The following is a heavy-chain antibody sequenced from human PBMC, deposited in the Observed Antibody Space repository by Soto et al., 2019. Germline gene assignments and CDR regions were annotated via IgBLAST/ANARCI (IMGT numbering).Heavy chain of an antibody. CDR1: VGSVSSGAYH. V-gene: IGHV4-31*02. D-gene: IGHD5-12*01. CDR3: ARARLRAVYAFDI. Sequence: PSEALCLTWTFSVGSVSSGAYHWTWIRQRPGKGLEWIGYIYYSGSTYYSPSLKSRLSISLDTSKNQFSLRLSSVTAADTAMYYCARARLRAVYAFDIWGQGTMVTVSS. J-gene: IGHJ3*02. CDR2: IYYSGST.